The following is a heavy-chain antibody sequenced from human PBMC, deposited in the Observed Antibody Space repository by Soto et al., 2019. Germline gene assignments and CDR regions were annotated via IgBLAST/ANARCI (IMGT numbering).Heavy chain of an antibody. D-gene: IGHD5-18*01. Sequence: GESLNISCKGSGYSVTSYLISWVRQMPGKGLEWMGRIDPSDSYTNYSPSFQGHVTISADKSISTAYLQWSSLKASDTAMYYCARTSMQSRGFSYGHGGMDVWGQGTTVTVSS. J-gene: IGHJ6*02. CDR2: IDPSDSYT. V-gene: IGHV5-10-1*01. CDR1: GYSVTSYL. CDR3: ARTSMQSRGFSYGHGGMDV.